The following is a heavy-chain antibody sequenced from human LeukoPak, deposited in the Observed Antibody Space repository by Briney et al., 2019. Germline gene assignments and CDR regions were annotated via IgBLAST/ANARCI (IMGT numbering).Heavy chain of an antibody. CDR2: IYYSGST. V-gene: IGHV4-39*07. CDR3: ARAPSYYYGSGSYYNFLGRKYYYYYMDV. J-gene: IGHJ6*03. CDR1: GGSISSSSYY. Sequence: SETLSLTCTVSGGSISSSSYYWGWIRQPPGKGLEWIGSIYYSGSTNYNPSLKSRVTISVDTSKNQFSLKLSSVTAADTAVYYCARAPSYYYGSGSYYNFLGRKYYYYYMDVWGKGTTVTISS. D-gene: IGHD3-10*01.